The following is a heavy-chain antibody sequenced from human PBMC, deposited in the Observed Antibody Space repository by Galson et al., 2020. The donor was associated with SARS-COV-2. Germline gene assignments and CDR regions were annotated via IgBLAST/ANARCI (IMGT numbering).Heavy chain of an antibody. CDR2: IYYRGGT. D-gene: IGHD3-22*01. CDR1: GGSISGFY. J-gene: IGHJ2*01. V-gene: IGHV4-59*01. Sequence: SETLSLTCTVSGGSISGFYWSWIRQPPGKGLEWIGYIYYRGGTNYNPSLKSRVTISVDMSKNQFSLKLSSVTAADTAVYYCARGVNYYDGSGYYLNWYFDLWGRGTLVTVSS. CDR3: ARGVNYYDGSGYYLNWYFDL.